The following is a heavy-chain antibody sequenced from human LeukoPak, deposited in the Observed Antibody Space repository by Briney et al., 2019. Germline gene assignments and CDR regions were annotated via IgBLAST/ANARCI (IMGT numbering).Heavy chain of an antibody. J-gene: IGHJ5*02. CDR2: ISAYNGNT. D-gene: IGHD5-24*01. CDR1: GYTFTSYG. V-gene: IGHV1-18*01. CDR3: ARALWATKFGEQYNWFDP. Sequence: RASVKVSCKASGYTFTSYGISWVRQAPGQGLEWMGWISAYNGNTNYAQKLQGRVTMTTDTSTSTAYMELRSLRSDDTAVYYCARALWATKFGEQYNWFDPWGQGTPVTVSS.